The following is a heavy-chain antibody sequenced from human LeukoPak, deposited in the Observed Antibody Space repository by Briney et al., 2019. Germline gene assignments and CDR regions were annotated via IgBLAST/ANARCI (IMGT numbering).Heavy chain of an antibody. D-gene: IGHD1-26*01. V-gene: IGHV3-23*01. CDR3: AKDFRYSGN. CDR2: ISGSGGSR. J-gene: IGHJ4*02. CDR1: GFIFSNYV. Sequence: GGSLRLSCAASGFIFSNYVMSWVRQAPGKGLEWVSSISGSGGSRSYADSVKGRFTISRDNSKNTLYLQMNSLRAEDTAVYYCAKDFRYSGNWGQGTLVTVSS.